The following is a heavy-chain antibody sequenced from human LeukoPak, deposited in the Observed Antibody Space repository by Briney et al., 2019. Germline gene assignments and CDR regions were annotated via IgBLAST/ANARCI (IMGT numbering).Heavy chain of an antibody. Sequence: GGSLRLSCAASGFTFSSYGMHWVRQAPGKGLEWVAVIWYDGSNKYYADSVKGRFTSSRDNSKNTLYLQMNSLRAEDTAVYYCARGGYCSSTSCLSYYYYYYMDVWGKGTTVTGSS. V-gene: IGHV3-33*01. CDR1: GFTFSSYG. CDR2: IWYDGSNK. D-gene: IGHD2-2*01. CDR3: ARGGYCSSTSCLSYYYYYYMDV. J-gene: IGHJ6*03.